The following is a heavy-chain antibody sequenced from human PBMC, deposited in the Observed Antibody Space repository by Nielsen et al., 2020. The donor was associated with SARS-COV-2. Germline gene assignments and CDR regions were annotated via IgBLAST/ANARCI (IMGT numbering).Heavy chain of an antibody. J-gene: IGHJ6*02. CDR3: ARRDWSSGDDYYYYGMDI. V-gene: IGHV1-2*05. CDR2: MNPISGRT. Sequence: WVRQAPGQGLEWVGRMNPISGRTNFAPKFQGRVTLTRDTSISTAYMEVTSLRCDDTVVYFCARRDWSSGDDYYYYGMDIWGQGITVTVSS. D-gene: IGHD6-19*01.